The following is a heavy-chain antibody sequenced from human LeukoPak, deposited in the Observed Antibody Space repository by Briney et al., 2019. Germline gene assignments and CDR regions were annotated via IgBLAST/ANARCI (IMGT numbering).Heavy chain of an antibody. Sequence: SETLCLTCTVSGGSISSYYWSWIRQPPGKGLEWIGYIYYSGSTYYKPSLKSRVTISLDTSKNQFSLKLSSVTAADTAVYYCARDRGSGIYAYWGQGTLVTVSS. J-gene: IGHJ4*02. D-gene: IGHD1-26*01. V-gene: IGHV4-59*12. CDR2: IYYSGST. CDR1: GGSISSYY. CDR3: ARDRGSGIYAY.